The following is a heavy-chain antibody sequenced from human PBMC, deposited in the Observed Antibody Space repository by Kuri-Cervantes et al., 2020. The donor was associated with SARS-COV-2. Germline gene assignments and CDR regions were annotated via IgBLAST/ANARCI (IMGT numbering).Heavy chain of an antibody. Sequence: GGSLRLSCAASEFTFSSYAMHWVRQAPGKGLEWVAVISYDGSNKYYADSVKGRFTISRDNSKNTLSLQMNSLGAEDTAVFYCARDGVGIGGLDIWGQGTVVTVSS. J-gene: IGHJ3*02. CDR3: ARDGVGIGGLDI. V-gene: IGHV3-30-3*01. CDR1: EFTFSSYA. CDR2: ISYDGSNK. D-gene: IGHD4-23*01.